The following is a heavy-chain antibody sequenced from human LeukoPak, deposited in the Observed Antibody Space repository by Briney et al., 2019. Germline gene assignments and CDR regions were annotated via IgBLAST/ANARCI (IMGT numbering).Heavy chain of an antibody. CDR3: TRVIAATYYYYYYYMDV. D-gene: IGHD6-6*01. CDR2: IRSKAYGGTT. V-gene: IGHV3-49*04. Sequence: PGGSLRLSCAASGFTFSSYGMHWVRQAPGKGLEWVGFIRSKAYGGTTEYAASVKGRFTISRDDSKSIAYLQMNSLKTEDTAVYYCTRVIAATYYYYYYYMDVWGKGTTVTVSS. CDR1: GFTFSSYG. J-gene: IGHJ6*03.